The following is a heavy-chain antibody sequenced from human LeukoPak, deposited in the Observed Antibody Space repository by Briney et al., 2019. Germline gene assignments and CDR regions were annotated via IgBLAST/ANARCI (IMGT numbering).Heavy chain of an antibody. J-gene: IGHJ3*02. V-gene: IGHV4-59*08. CDR3: ARARWLGMISAFDI. D-gene: IGHD3-22*01. Sequence: PSETLSLTCTVSGGSISSYYWSWIRQPPGKGLEWIGYIYYSGSTNYNPSLKSRVTISVDTSKNQFSLKLSSVTAADTAVYYCARARWLGMISAFDIWGQGTMVTVSS. CDR2: IYYSGST. CDR1: GGSISSYY.